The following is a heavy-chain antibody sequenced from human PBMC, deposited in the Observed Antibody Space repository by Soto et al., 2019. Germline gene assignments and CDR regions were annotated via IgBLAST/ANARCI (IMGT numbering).Heavy chain of an antibody. J-gene: IGHJ4*02. CDR3: AAVPPDDYYGSGSYYIDDY. V-gene: IGHV1-58*02. CDR1: GFTFTSSA. Sequence: QMPLVQSGPEVKKPGTSVKVSCKASGFTFTSSAMQWVRQARGQRLEWIGWIVVGSGNTNYAQKFQERVTITRDMSTSTAYMELSSLRSEDTAVYYCAAVPPDDYYGSGSYYIDDYWGQGTLVTVSS. CDR2: IVVGSGNT. D-gene: IGHD3-10*01.